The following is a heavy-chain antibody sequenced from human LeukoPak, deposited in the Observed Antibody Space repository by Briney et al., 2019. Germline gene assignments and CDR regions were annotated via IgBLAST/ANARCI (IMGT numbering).Heavy chain of an antibody. Sequence: ASVKVSCKASGYTFTGYYMHWVRQAPGQGLEWMGWINPNSGGTNYAQKFQGRVTMTRDTSISTAYMELSRLRSDDTAVYYCARVVGGSYHPYYFDYWGQGTLVTVSS. CDR2: INPNSGGT. D-gene: IGHD1-26*01. V-gene: IGHV1-2*02. J-gene: IGHJ4*02. CDR1: GYTFTGYY. CDR3: ARVVGGSYHPYYFDY.